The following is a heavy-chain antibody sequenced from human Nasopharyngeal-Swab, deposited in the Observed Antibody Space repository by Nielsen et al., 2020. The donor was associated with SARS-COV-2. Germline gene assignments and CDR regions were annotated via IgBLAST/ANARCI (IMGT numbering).Heavy chain of an antibody. CDR3: ARDVGHIVVVVATDLGAFDI. CDR1: GFTFSSYS. V-gene: IGHV3-48*01. J-gene: IGHJ3*02. Sequence: GKSLKISCAASGFTFSSYSMNWVRQAPGKGLEWVSYISSSSSTIYYADSVKGRFTISRDNAKNSLYLQMNSLRAEDTAVYYCARDVGHIVVVVATDLGAFDIWGQGTMVTVSS. CDR2: ISSSSSTI. D-gene: IGHD2-15*01.